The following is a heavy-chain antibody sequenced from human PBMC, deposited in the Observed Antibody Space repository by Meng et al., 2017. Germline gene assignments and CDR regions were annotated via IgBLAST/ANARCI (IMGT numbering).Heavy chain of an antibody. CDR2: IIPIFGTA. CDR1: GGTFSSYA. Sequence: VTVGQSGAEVKKPGASVKVPCKAVGGTFSSYAISWVRPAPGQGLEWMGGIIPIFGTANYAQKFQGRVTITADESTSTAYMELSSLRSEDTAVYYCARRLSSSWGPYFDYWGQGTLVTVSS. CDR3: ARRLSSSWGPYFDY. V-gene: IGHV1-69*01. D-gene: IGHD6-13*01. J-gene: IGHJ4*02.